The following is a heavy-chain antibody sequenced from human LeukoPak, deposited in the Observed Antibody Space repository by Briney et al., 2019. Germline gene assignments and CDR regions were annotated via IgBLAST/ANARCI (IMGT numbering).Heavy chain of an antibody. V-gene: IGHV4-39*01. CDR1: GVSISSSSYY. CDR2: ICYSGST. Sequence: SETLSLTCTVSGVSISSSSYYWGWIRQPPGKGLEWIGSICYSGSTYYNPSLKRRVTISVDTSKNHLSLKLSSVTAADTAVYYCARHDSSGPYNAFDIWGQGTMVTVSS. CDR3: ARHDSSGPYNAFDI. D-gene: IGHD3-22*01. J-gene: IGHJ3*02.